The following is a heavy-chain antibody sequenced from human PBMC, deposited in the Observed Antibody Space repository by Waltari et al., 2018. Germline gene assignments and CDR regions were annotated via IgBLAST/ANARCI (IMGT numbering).Heavy chain of an antibody. V-gene: IGHV1-69*04. Sequence: QVQLVQSGSEVKKPGSSVKVSCKASGCTFSSYAISWVRQAPGQGLEWMGGIIPILGIANYAQKFQGRVTITADESTSTAYMELSSLRSEDTAVYYCAREGYCSGGSCYRTNWFDPWGQGTLVTVSS. J-gene: IGHJ5*02. CDR2: IIPILGIA. CDR1: GCTFSSYA. D-gene: IGHD2-15*01. CDR3: AREGYCSGGSCYRTNWFDP.